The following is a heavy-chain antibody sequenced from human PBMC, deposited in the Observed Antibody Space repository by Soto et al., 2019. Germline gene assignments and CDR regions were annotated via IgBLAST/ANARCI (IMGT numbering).Heavy chain of an antibody. CDR3: ARLDTVTTSSYYYYYGMDV. D-gene: IGHD4-17*01. J-gene: IGHJ6*02. CDR1: GYSFTSYW. V-gene: IGHV5-10-1*01. Sequence: GESLKISCKGSGYSFTSYWISWVRQMPGKGLEWMGRIDPSDSYTNYSPSFQGHVTISADKSISTAYLQWSSLKASDTAMYYWARLDTVTTSSYYYYYGMDVWGQGTTVTVSS. CDR2: IDPSDSYT.